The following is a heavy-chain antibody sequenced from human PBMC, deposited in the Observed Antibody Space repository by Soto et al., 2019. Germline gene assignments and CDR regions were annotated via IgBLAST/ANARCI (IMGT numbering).Heavy chain of an antibody. CDR3: ARESVSGTYRFDS. V-gene: IGHV4-4*07. Sequence: SETLSLTCTVSGDSLSTYYWSWIRQPAGERLEWIGRIHDTGRTNYNPSLKSRVTMSVDTSKNQFSLRVNSVTAADTAVYYCARESVSGTYRFDSWGQGTLVTVSS. J-gene: IGHJ4*02. CDR1: GDSLSTYY. D-gene: IGHD3-16*02. CDR2: IHDTGRT.